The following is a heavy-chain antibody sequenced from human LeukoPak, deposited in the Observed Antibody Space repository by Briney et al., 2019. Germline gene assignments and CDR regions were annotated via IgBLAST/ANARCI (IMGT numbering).Heavy chain of an antibody. CDR1: GGSISSGGYS. D-gene: IGHD1-1*01. Sequence: SETLSLTCAVSGGSISSGGYSWSWIRQPPGTGLEWIGYIYHSGSTYYNPSLKSRVTISVDRSKNQFSLKLSSVTAADTAVYYCARGGWNDPGRDRFDPWGQGTLVTVSS. CDR2: IYHSGST. V-gene: IGHV4-30-2*01. J-gene: IGHJ5*02. CDR3: ARGGWNDPGRDRFDP.